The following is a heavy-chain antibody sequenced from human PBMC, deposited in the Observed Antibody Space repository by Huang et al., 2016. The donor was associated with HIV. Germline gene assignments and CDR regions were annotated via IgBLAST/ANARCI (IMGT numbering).Heavy chain of an antibody. Sequence: QVQLVQSGAEVKTPGSSVKVSCKASGGTFSKYAISWVRQAPGQGLEWKGRISPMLGTPNYARKCQGRVTITADDSTSTTYVEVSSLRSEDTALYYCARGQLGSYGDYDVLYWGQGTLVTVSS. CDR3: ARGQLGSYGDYDVLY. D-gene: IGHD4-17*01. CDR1: GGTFSKYA. CDR2: ISPMLGTP. V-gene: IGHV1-69*13. J-gene: IGHJ4*02.